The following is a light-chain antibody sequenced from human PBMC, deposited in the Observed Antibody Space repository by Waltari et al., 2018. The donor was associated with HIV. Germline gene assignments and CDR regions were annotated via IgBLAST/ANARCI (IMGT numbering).Light chain of an antibody. CDR3: QSADNNYVV. J-gene: IGLJ2*01. CDR2: KDT. CDR1: ALPNQY. V-gene: IGLV3-25*03. Sequence: SFELTQPPSVSVSPGQTARITCFADALPNQYTYWYQQKPGQAPLLVIYKDTERPPGIPDRFSGSSAGTTVTLTIRGVQSEDEADYYCQSADNNYVVFGGGTKLTVL.